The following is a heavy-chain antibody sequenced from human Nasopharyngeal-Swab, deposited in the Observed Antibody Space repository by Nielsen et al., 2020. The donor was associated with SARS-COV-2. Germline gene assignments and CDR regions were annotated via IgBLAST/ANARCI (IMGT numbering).Heavy chain of an antibody. V-gene: IGHV4-4*02. CDR3: ATRRHGH. CDR2: IYHSGST. Sequence: WIRQPPGKGLEWIGEIYHSGSTNYNPSLKSRVTISVDRSKNQFSLKLSSVTAADTAVYYCATRRHGHWGQGTLVTVSS. D-gene: IGHD3/OR15-3a*01. J-gene: IGHJ4*02.